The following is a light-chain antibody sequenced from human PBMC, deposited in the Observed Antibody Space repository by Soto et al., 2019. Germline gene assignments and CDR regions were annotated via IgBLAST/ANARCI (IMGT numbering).Light chain of an antibody. CDR1: SGHSNYD. CDR3: QTWGTGYWL. Sequence: QLVLTQSPSASASLGASVKLTCTLSSGHSNYDIAWHQQQPEKGPRYLMKLSSDGRHFKGDGIPDRFSGSSSGAERYLTISSLQSEDEADYYCQTWGTGYWLFGGGTKVTVL. J-gene: IGLJ3*02. CDR2: LSSDGRH. V-gene: IGLV4-69*01.